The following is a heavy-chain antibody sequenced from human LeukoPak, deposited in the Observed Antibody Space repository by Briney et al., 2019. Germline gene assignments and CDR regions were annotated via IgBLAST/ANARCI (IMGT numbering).Heavy chain of an antibody. Sequence: SVKVSCKASGYTFTSYAISWVRQAPGQGLEWMGGIIPIFGTANYAQKFQGRVTITADESTSTAYMELSSLRSEDTAVYYCASVEDPKGYYYGSGSYYNVWGQGTLVTVSS. CDR3: ASVEDPKGYYYGSGSYYNV. V-gene: IGHV1-69*13. J-gene: IGHJ4*02. CDR1: GYTFTSYA. CDR2: IIPIFGTA. D-gene: IGHD3-10*01.